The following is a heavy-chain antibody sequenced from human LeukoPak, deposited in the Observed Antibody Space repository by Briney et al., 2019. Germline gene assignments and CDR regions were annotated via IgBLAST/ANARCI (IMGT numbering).Heavy chain of an antibody. CDR1: GFTVSSNY. J-gene: IGHJ3*02. Sequence: GGSLRLSCAAPGFTVSSNYMSWVRQAPGKGLEWVSVIYSGSSTYYADYVKGRLTISRDNSKNKQYLKMNSLRAEDTAVYDCARSSVAAAGNADAFDIWGQGTMVTVSS. CDR3: ARSSVAAAGNADAFDI. CDR2: IYSGSST. V-gene: IGHV3-53*01. D-gene: IGHD6-13*01.